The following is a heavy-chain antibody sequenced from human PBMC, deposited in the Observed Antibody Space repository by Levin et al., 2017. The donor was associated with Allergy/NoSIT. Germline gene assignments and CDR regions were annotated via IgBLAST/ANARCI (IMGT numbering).Heavy chain of an antibody. CDR3: ARGVGQQLNY. D-gene: IGHD6-13*01. Sequence: SETLSLTCAVYGGSFSGYYWSWIRQPPGKGLEWIGEINHSGSTNYNPSLKSRVTISVDTSKNQFSLKLSSVTAADTAVYYCARGVGQQLNYWGQGTLVTVSS. CDR1: GGSFSGYY. V-gene: IGHV4-34*01. J-gene: IGHJ4*02. CDR2: INHSGST.